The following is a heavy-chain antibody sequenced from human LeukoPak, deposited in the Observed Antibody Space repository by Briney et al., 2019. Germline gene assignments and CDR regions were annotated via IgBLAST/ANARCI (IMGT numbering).Heavy chain of an antibody. CDR3: ARGGLAAAGTRATHLDY. Sequence: PSETLSLTCTVSGGSISSYYWSWIRQPPGKGLEWIGYISYSGSTNYNPSLKSRVTISVDTSKNQFSLKLSSVTAADTAVYYCARGGLAAAGTRATHLDYWGQGTLVTVSS. J-gene: IGHJ4*02. D-gene: IGHD6-13*01. CDR1: GGSISSYY. CDR2: ISYSGST. V-gene: IGHV4-59*01.